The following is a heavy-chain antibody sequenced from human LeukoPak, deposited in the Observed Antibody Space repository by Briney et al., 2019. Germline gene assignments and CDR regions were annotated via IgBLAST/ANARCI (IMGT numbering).Heavy chain of an antibody. CDR1: GFTFDDYA. J-gene: IGHJ4*02. CDR2: ISWNSGSI. V-gene: IGHV3-9*01. CDR3: AKEAGSWYEFDY. D-gene: IGHD6-13*01. Sequence: HPGRSLRLSCAASGFTFDDYAMHWVRQAPGKGLEWVSGISWNSGSIGYADSVKGRFTISRDNAKNSLYLQMNSLRAEDTALYYCAKEAGSWYEFDYWGQGTLVTVSS.